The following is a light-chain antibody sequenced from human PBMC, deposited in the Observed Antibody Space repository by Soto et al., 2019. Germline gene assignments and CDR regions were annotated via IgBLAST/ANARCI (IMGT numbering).Light chain of an antibody. J-gene: IGKJ1*01. V-gene: IGKV3-11*01. CDR2: DAS. CDR3: QHRSNLHPWT. CDR1: QSVSSY. Sequence: EIVLTQSPATLYLSPGERATLSCRASQSVSSYLAWYQQNPGQAPRLLIYDASNRATGIPARFSGSGSGTDFTLTISSLEPKHFAVYYCQHRSNLHPWTFGKETKVEIK.